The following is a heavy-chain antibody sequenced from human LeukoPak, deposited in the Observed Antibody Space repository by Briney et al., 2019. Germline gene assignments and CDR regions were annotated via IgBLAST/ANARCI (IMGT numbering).Heavy chain of an antibody. CDR1: GGSISSGGYS. D-gene: IGHD1/OR15-1a*01. CDR3: ARGNDRPNKNCFDP. CDR2: IYHSGST. Sequence: SETLSLTCAVSGGSISSGGYSWSWIRQPPGKGLEWIGYIYHSGSTYYNPSLKSRVTISVDRSKNQFSLKLSSVTAADTAVYYCARGNDRPNKNCFDPWGQGTLVNVSS. J-gene: IGHJ5*02. V-gene: IGHV4-30-2*01.